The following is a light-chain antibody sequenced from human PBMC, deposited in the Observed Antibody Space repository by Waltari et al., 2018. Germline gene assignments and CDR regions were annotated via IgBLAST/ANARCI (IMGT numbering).Light chain of an antibody. CDR1: QSVSSY. J-gene: IGKJ4*01. CDR2: DAS. CDR3: QQRSTWPLT. V-gene: IGKV3-11*01. Sequence: EIVLTQSPGTLSLSQGERATLSCRASQSVSSYLAWYQQKPGQAPRLLIYDASNRATGIPARFSGSGSGTDFTLTISSLEPEDFAVYYCQQRSTWPLTFGGGTKVEIK.